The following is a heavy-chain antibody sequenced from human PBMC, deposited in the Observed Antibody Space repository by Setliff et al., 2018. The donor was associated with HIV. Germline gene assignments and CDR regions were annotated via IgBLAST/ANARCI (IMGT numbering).Heavy chain of an antibody. CDR3: ARPHYYDSSSWYYFDY. Sequence: GGSLRLSCEASGFTFSDYSMNWVRQAPGKGLEWISYISSISTTTHYADSVKGRFTITRDNAKDSLYLQMNSLRAEDTAVYFCARPHYYDSSSWYYFDYWGQGTLVTVSS. CDR1: GFTFSDYS. V-gene: IGHV3-48*01. D-gene: IGHD6-13*01. J-gene: IGHJ4*02. CDR2: ISSISTTT.